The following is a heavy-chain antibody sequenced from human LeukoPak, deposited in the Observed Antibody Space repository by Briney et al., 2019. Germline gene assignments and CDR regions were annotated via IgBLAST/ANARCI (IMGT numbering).Heavy chain of an antibody. V-gene: IGHV5-51*01. CDR3: PRRFCSSTSCYLTPFHY. J-gene: IGHJ4*02. CDR2: IYAGDSDT. CDR1: GYSFTSYW. D-gene: IGHD2-2*01. Sequence: GESLKISCKGSGYSFTSYWIGWVRQMPGKGLEWMGIIYAGDSDTRYSPSFQGQVTISADKSITTSYWQCSSLKASDTAMYYCPRRFCSSTSCYLTPFHYWGQGTLVTVSS.